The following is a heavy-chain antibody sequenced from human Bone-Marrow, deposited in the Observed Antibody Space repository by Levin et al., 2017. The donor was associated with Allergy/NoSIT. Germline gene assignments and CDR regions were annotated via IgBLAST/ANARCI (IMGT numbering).Heavy chain of an antibody. J-gene: IGHJ5*02. Sequence: GGSLRLSCAASGFTFSDYYMSWIRQAPGKGLEWVSYISSSGSTIYYADSVKGRFTISRDNAKNSLYLQMNSLRAEDTAVYYCARERVEYDFWSGYYSYNWFDPWGQGTLVTVSS. CDR2: ISSSGSTI. V-gene: IGHV3-11*01. CDR1: GFTFSDYY. D-gene: IGHD3-3*01. CDR3: ARERVEYDFWSGYYSYNWFDP.